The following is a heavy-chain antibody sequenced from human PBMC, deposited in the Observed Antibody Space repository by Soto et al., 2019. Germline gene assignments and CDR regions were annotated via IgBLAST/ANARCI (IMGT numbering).Heavy chain of an antibody. CDR2: INHSGST. Sequence: SETLSLTCAVYGGSFIGYYCILIRHPPVKWLEWIGEINHSGSTNYNPSLKSRVTISVDTSKNQFSLKLSSVTAADTAVYYCARSTGYYDFWSGYYKALTGFDYWGQGTLVTVSS. V-gene: IGHV4-34*01. CDR1: GGSFIGYY. D-gene: IGHD3-3*01. CDR3: ARSTGYYDFWSGYYKALTGFDY. J-gene: IGHJ4*02.